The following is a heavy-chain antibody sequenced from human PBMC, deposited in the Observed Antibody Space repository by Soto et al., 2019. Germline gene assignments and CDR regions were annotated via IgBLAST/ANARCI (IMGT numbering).Heavy chain of an antibody. CDR1: GYSVTGYF. Sequence: WASVKVSCKASGYSVTGYFLHWVRQAPGQGLEWMGWINPNSGATDYAQKFQGRVTMTRDMSISTTYLELSRLKSDDTAVYYCARVACSGVACYPFDYWAQGTLVTVS. CDR3: ARVACSGVACYPFDY. D-gene: IGHD2-15*01. CDR2: INPNSGAT. V-gene: IGHV1-2*02. J-gene: IGHJ4*02.